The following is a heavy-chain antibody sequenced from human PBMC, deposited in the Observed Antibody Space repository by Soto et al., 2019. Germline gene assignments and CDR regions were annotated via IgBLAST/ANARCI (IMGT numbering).Heavy chain of an antibody. D-gene: IGHD6-13*01. J-gene: IGHJ4*02. CDR1: GFTFSSYG. CDR3: AKDVPGSSWYGGTFDY. CDR2: ISYDGSNK. Sequence: HPGGSLRLSCAASGFTFSSYGMHWVRQAPGKGLEWVAVISYDGSNKYYADSVKGRFTISRDNSKNTLYLQMNSLRAEDTAVYYCAKDVPGSSWYGGTFDYWGQGTLVTVSS. V-gene: IGHV3-30*18.